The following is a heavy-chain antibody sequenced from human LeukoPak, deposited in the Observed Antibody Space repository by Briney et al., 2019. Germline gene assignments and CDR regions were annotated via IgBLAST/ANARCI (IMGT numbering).Heavy chain of an antibody. D-gene: IGHD3-9*01. CDR1: GFTFSSYS. Sequence: PGGSLRLSCAASGFTFSSYSMNWVRQAPGKGLEWVSSISSSSSYIYYADSVKGRFTISRDNAKNSLYLQMNSLRAEDTAVYYCARVLLGYFDWYELTLDYWGQGTLVTVSS. CDR3: ARVLLGYFDWYELTLDY. J-gene: IGHJ4*02. CDR2: ISSSSSYI. V-gene: IGHV3-21*01.